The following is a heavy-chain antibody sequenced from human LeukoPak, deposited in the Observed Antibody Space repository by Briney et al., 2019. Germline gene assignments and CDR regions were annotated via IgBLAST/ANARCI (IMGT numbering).Heavy chain of an antibody. CDR1: GFTFSSYS. CDR3: ACYTAMEAIDN. Sequence: GGSLRLSCAASGFTFSSYSMNWVRQAPGKGLEWVSYIRSSSSTIYYADSVKGRFTISRDNAKNSLYLQMNSLRAEDTAVYYCACYTAMEAIDNWGQGTLVTVSS. D-gene: IGHD5-18*01. V-gene: IGHV3-48*01. J-gene: IGHJ4*02. CDR2: IRSSSSTI.